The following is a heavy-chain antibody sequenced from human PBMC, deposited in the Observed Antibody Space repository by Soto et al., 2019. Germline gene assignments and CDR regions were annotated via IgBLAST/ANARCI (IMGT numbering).Heavy chain of an antibody. Sequence: GESLKISCKGSGYSFTSYWIGWVRQMPWKGLEWMGIIYPCDSDTRYSPSFQGQVTISADKSISTAYLQWSSLKASDTAMYYCARSYDILTGPFGMDVWGPGTTITVSS. D-gene: IGHD3-9*01. J-gene: IGHJ6*02. V-gene: IGHV5-51*01. CDR2: IYPCDSDT. CDR3: ARSYDILTGPFGMDV. CDR1: GYSFTSYW.